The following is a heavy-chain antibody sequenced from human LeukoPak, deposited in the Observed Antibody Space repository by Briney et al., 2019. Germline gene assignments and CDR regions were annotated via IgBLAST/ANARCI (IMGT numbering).Heavy chain of an antibody. CDR1: RFTLSIYV. J-gene: IGHJ5*02. CDR2: ISANGGST. Sequence: GGSLRLSCAESRFTLSIYVPHCVCQAPGKGLEYVSAISANGGSTYYADSVRGRFTISRDNSKNTVYLQVGRLRPEDMAVYYCARSWSSVLGSRNPFDPWGQGTLVTVSS. D-gene: IGHD2-15*01. V-gene: IGHV3-64*02. CDR3: ARSWSSVLGSRNPFDP.